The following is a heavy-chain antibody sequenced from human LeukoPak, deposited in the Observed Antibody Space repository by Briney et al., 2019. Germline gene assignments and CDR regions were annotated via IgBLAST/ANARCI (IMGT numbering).Heavy chain of an antibody. CDR3: ARDPRSSGTDY. D-gene: IGHD3-10*01. CDR2: IYYSGST. CDR1: GGSISSYY. V-gene: IGHV4-59*01. J-gene: IGHJ4*02. Sequence: RSSETLSLTCPVSGGSISSYYWSWFRQPPGKGLEWIGYIYYSGSTNYNPSLKSRVTISVDTSKNQFSLKLSSVTAADTAVYYCARDPRSSGTDYWGQETLVTVS.